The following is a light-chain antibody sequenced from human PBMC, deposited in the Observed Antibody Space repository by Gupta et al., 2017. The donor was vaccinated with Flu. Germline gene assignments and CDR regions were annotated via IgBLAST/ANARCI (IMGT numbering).Light chain of an antibody. CDR1: QSVDSRY. CDR2: AAS. Sequence: EIVLTQSPGTLSLSPGERATLSCRASQSVDSRYLAWYQQKPGQAPRLVIYAASSRATGIPDRFSGSGSGTDFTLTISRLEAEDFAVYYCQQFGTSRGYTGGQGTKMEI. J-gene: IGKJ2*01. V-gene: IGKV3-20*01. CDR3: QQFGTSRGYT.